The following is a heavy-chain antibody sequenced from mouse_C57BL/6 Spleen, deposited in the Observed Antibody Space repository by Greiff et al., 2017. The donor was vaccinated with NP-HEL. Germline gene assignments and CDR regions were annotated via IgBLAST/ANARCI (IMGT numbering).Heavy chain of an antibody. CDR2: LLPGSGST. Sequence: VQRVESGAELMKPGASVKLSCKATGYTFTGYWIEWVKQRPGHGLEWIGELLPGSGSTNYNEKFKGKATFTADTSSNTAYMQLSSLTTEDSAIYYCARRHSHYDYDGWYFDVWGTGTTVTVSS. CDR3: ARRHSHYDYDGWYFDV. J-gene: IGHJ1*03. V-gene: IGHV1-9*01. D-gene: IGHD2-4*01. CDR1: GYTFTGYW.